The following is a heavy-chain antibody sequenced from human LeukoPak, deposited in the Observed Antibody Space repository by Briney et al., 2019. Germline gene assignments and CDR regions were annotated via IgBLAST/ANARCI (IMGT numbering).Heavy chain of an antibody. J-gene: IGHJ6*03. CDR3: ARLTEGQYYYDSSGYSYYYYMDV. D-gene: IGHD3-22*01. Sequence: SVKVSCKASGGIFNSYVISWVRQAPGQGLEWMGGIIPIFGTPNYAQKFQGRVTITADESTSTAYMELRSLRSDDTAVYYCARLTEGQYYYDSSGYSYYYYMDVWGKGTTVTVSS. V-gene: IGHV1-69*01. CDR1: GGIFNSYV. CDR2: IIPIFGTP.